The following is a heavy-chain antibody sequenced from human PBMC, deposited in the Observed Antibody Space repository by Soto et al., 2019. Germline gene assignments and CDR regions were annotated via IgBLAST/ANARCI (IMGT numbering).Heavy chain of an antibody. V-gene: IGHV3-11*06. CDR3: ARDLARGSLPGY. J-gene: IGHJ4*02. Sequence: QVQLVESGGGLVKPGGSLRLSCAASGFTFSDYYMSWIRQAPGKGLEWVSYISSSSSYTNYADSVKGRFTISRDNAKNSLYLQMNSLRAEDTAVYYCARDLARGSLPGYWGQGTLVTVSS. CDR2: ISSSSSYT. CDR1: GFTFSDYY. D-gene: IGHD1-26*01.